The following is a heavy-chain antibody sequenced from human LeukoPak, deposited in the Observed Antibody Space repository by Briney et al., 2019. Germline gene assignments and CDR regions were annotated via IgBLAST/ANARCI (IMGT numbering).Heavy chain of an antibody. CDR1: GGSISSGGYY. CDR2: IYYSGST. D-gene: IGHD2-15*01. V-gene: IGHV4-31*03. Sequence: TSETLSLTCTVSGGSISSGGYYWGWIRQHPGKGLAWIGYIYYSGSTHYNPSLKSRVTISVDTSKNQFSLKLSSVTSADTAVYYCGRDAFVGYFSYYYMDVWGKGNTVTVSS. J-gene: IGHJ6*03. CDR3: GRDAFVGYFSYYYMDV.